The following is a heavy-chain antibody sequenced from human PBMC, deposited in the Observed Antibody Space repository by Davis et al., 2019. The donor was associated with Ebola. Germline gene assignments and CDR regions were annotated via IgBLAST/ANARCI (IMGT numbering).Heavy chain of an antibody. Sequence: SGPTLVKPTQTLTLTCTFSGFSLSTSGVGVGWIRQPPGKALEWLALIYWDEDKRYSPSLKSRLTITKDTSKNQVVLTMTNMDPVDTATYYCARMWNLDYYYGMDVWGQGTTVTVSS. D-gene: IGHD1-1*01. CDR3: ARMWNLDYYYGMDV. CDR2: IYWDEDK. J-gene: IGHJ6*02. V-gene: IGHV2-5*02. CDR1: GFSLSTSGVG.